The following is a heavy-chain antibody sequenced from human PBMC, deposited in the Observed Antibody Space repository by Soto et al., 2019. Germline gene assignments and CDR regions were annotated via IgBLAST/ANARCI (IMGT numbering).Heavy chain of an antibody. CDR3: TSGTSGSSGGSCYSGRDY. V-gene: IGHV3-53*04. J-gene: IGHJ4*02. D-gene: IGHD2-15*01. CDR1: GFTVSSNY. Sequence: PGGSLRLSCAASGFTVSSNYMSWVRQAPGKGLEWLSVIYTDDSTYYADSVKGRFTISRHNSKNTLYLQMNSLRAEDTAVYYCTSGTSGSSGGSCYSGRDYWGQGTLVTVSS. CDR2: IYTDDST.